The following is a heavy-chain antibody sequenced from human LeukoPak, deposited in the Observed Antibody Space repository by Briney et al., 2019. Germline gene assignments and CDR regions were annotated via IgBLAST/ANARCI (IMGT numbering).Heavy chain of an antibody. CDR2: SRYKANSYSA. J-gene: IGHJ3*02. Sequence: GGSLRLSCAASGFSLSDHYMDWVRQAPGKGLEWVGRSRYKANSYSAEYAASLKGRFTISRDDLRNSLHLQMNSLKTEDTALYYCTRAVLAAGNDIWGQGTKVTVSS. CDR3: TRAVLAAGNDI. V-gene: IGHV3-72*01. CDR1: GFSLSDHY. D-gene: IGHD2-8*02.